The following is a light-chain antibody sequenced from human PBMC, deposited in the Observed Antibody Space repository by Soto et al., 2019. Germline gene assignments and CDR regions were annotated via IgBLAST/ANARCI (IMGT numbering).Light chain of an antibody. CDR2: GAS. Sequence: EIVRTQSPATLSLSPAERATLSCRASQSVSSSYLAWYQQKPGQAPRLVISGASSRATGIPDRFSGSGSGTEFTLTISSLQPEDFEVYYCQQYGKLPITFGQGTRLEI. J-gene: IGKJ5*01. V-gene: IGKV3-20*01. CDR3: QQYGKLPIT. CDR1: QSVSSSY.